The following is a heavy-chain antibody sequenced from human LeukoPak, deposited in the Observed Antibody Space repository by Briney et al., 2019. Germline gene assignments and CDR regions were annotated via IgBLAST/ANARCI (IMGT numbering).Heavy chain of an antibody. CDR1: GGSISSSSYY. CDR3: ARLWWELLFDY. V-gene: IGHV4-39*01. Sequence: KPSETLSLTCTVSGGSISSSSYYWGWIRQPPGKGLEWIGSIYYSGSTYYNPSLKSRVTISVDTSKNQFSLKLSSVTAADTAVYYCARLWWELLFDYWGQGTLVTVSS. D-gene: IGHD1-26*01. J-gene: IGHJ4*02. CDR2: IYYSGST.